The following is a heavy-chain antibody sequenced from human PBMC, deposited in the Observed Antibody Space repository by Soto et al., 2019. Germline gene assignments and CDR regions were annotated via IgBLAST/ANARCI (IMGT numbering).Heavy chain of an antibody. Sequence: GGSLRLSCAASGFTFSSYGMHWVRQAPGKGLEWVAVIWYDGSNKYYADSVKGRFTISRDNSKNTLYLQMNSLRAEDTAVYYCARALGMGDWFEPWGQGTLVTVSS. CDR3: ARALGMGDWFEP. CDR2: IWYDGSNK. V-gene: IGHV3-33*01. D-gene: IGHD7-27*01. J-gene: IGHJ5*02. CDR1: GFTFSSYG.